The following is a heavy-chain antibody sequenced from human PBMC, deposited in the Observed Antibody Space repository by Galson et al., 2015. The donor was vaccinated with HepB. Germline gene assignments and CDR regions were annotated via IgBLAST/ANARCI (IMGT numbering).Heavy chain of an antibody. V-gene: IGHV3-64*01. Sequence: SLRLSCAASGFTFSSYAMHWVRQAPGKGLEYVSAISSNGGSTYYANSVKGRFTISRDNSKNTLYLQRGSLRAEDMAVYYCARGRGRGVTSYFDYWGQGTLVTVSS. J-gene: IGHJ4*02. CDR1: GFTFSSYA. CDR3: ARGRGRGVTSYFDY. D-gene: IGHD4-17*01. CDR2: ISSNGGST.